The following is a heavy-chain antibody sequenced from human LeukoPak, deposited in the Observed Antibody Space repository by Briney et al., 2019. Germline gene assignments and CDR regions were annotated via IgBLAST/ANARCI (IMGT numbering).Heavy chain of an antibody. Sequence: PGGSLRLSCAASGFTFSSYAMSWVRQAPGKGLEWVSAISGSGGSTYYADSVKGRFTISRDNSKNTLYLQMNSLRAEDTAVYYCAKDRSSSLAGYYFDYWGQGTLVTVSS. CDR2: ISGSGGST. D-gene: IGHD6-13*01. CDR1: GFTFSSYA. V-gene: IGHV3-23*01. J-gene: IGHJ4*02. CDR3: AKDRSSSLAGYYFDY.